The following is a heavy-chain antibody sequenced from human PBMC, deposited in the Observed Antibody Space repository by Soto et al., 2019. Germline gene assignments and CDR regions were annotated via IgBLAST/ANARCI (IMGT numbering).Heavy chain of an antibody. V-gene: IGHV4-4*02. D-gene: IGHD5-18*01. CDR3: ARWGDWMQQVL. CDR1: GGSIRSYKW. Sequence: QVQLQESGPGLVKPSGTLSLTCGVSGGSIRSYKWWSWVRQPPGKGLEWMGEIDHSGSTNYNPSHKSRVTISVDKSTHQFSLKLNSVTAADTDVYYCARWGDWMQQVLWGQGTLVTVSS. CDR2: IDHSGST. J-gene: IGHJ4*02.